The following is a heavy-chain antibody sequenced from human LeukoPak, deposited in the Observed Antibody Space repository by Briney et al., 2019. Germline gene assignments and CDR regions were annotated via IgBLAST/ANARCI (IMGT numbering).Heavy chain of an antibody. CDR2: NSSNSSTI. D-gene: IGHD4-17*01. CDR1: GFTFSSYC. Sequence: GAPSLSCAASGFTFSSYCKNWVRQAPGKGLGGVSYNSSNSSTIYYADSVKGRFTISRDNAKNSLYLQMNSLRAEDTAVYYCARPAGLYYGDPGEAFDIWGQGTMVTVSS. V-gene: IGHV3-48*04. J-gene: IGHJ3*02. CDR3: ARPAGLYYGDPGEAFDI.